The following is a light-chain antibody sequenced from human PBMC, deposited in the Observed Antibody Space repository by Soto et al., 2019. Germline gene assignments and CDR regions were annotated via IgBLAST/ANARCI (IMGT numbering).Light chain of an antibody. V-gene: IGKV3-15*01. CDR3: QQYNDWPPWT. Sequence: EIVMTQSPATLSVPPGGRATLSCRASQSISDTLAWYQQKPGQAPRLLIYGASTRATGIPARFSGSGSGTEFTLTINSLQSEDFAVYYCQQYNDWPPWTFGQGTKVDI. J-gene: IGKJ1*01. CDR2: GAS. CDR1: QSISDT.